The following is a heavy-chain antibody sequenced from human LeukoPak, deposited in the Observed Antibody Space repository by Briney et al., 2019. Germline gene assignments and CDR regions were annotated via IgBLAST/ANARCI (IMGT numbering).Heavy chain of an antibody. CDR1: GGSFSGYY. CDR2: INHSGST. Sequence: NPSETLSLTCAVYGGSFSGYYWSWIRQPPGKGLEWIGEINHSGSTYYNPSLKSRVTISVDRSKNQFSLKLSSVTAADTAVYYCARGPHYYDSSGLIGAEYFQHWGQGTLVTVSS. V-gene: IGHV4-34*01. J-gene: IGHJ1*01. D-gene: IGHD3-22*01. CDR3: ARGPHYYDSSGLIGAEYFQH.